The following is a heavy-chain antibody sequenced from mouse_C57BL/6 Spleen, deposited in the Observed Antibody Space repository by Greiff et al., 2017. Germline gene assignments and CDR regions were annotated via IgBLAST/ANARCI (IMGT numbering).Heavy chain of an antibody. Sequence: VQLKESGAELVRPGASVKLSCTASGFNIKDYYMHWVKQRPEQGLEWIGRIDPEDGVTAYAPTFQGKATMTADTSSNPAYLTLSSLTSEDTAVDYCTTDGSSPRYWYFAVWGTGTTVTVSS. CDR1: GFNIKDYY. CDR3: TTDGSSPRYWYFAV. CDR2: IDPEDGVT. J-gene: IGHJ1*03. V-gene: IGHV14-1*01. D-gene: IGHD1-1*01.